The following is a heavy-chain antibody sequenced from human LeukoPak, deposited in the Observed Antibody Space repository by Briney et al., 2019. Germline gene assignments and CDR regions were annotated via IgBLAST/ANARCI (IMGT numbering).Heavy chain of an antibody. J-gene: IGHJ4*02. D-gene: IGHD3-9*01. CDR3: ARGLTYFDILTGFHDRLDYFDY. Sequence: PGGSLRLSCAASGFTFSSYEMNWVRQAPGKGLDWVSYISGSGSTIYYADSVRGRFTISRDNAKESLYLQMSSLRAEDTAVYYCARGLTYFDILTGFHDRLDYFDYWGQGTLVTVSS. CDR1: GFTFSSYE. V-gene: IGHV3-48*03. CDR2: ISGSGSTI.